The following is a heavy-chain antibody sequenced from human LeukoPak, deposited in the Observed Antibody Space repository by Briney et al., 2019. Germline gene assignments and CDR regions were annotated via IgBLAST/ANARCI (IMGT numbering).Heavy chain of an antibody. J-gene: IGHJ5*02. Sequence: GGSLRLSCAASGFTFNNHAMSWVRQAPGKGLEWVSLISWDGGSTYYADSVKGRFTISRDNSKNSLYLQMNSLRTEDTAFYYCAKGLGGQQLVAWGQGTLVTVSS. V-gene: IGHV3-43*02. CDR3: AKGLGGQQLVA. CDR2: ISWDGGST. D-gene: IGHD6-13*01. CDR1: GFTFNNHA.